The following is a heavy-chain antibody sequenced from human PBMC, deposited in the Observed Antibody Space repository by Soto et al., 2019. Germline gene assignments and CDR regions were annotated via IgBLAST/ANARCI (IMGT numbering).Heavy chain of an antibody. V-gene: IGHV4-59*01. J-gene: IGHJ4*02. CDR1: GGSISSNY. CDR3: ARYRREAVAGYTLDN. Sequence: SETLSLTXTVSGGSISSNYWTWIRQPPGKGLEWIGYVYSSGSTNYNPSLKSRVTISEDTSKSQFSLKVNSMTAADTAVYYCARYRREAVAGYTLDNWGQGILVTVSS. CDR2: VYSSGST. D-gene: IGHD6-13*01.